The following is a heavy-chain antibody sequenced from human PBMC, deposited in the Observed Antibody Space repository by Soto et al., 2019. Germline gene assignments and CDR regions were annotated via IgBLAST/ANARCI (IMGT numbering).Heavy chain of an antibody. CDR3: ARGRRSAVAGTKGSYYFDY. J-gene: IGHJ4*02. Sequence: KSSETLSLTCAVYGGSFSGYYWSWIRQPPGKGLEWIGEINHSGSTNYNPSLKSRVTISVDTSKNQFSLKLSSVTAADTAVYYCARGRRSAVAGTKGSYYFDYWGQGTLVTVSS. D-gene: IGHD6-19*01. V-gene: IGHV4-34*01. CDR2: INHSGST. CDR1: GGSFSGYY.